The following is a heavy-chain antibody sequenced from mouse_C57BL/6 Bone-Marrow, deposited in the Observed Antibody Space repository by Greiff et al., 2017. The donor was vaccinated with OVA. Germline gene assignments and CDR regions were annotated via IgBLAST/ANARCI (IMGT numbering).Heavy chain of an antibody. V-gene: IGHV5-17*01. CDR3: ANGYDAMDY. CDR2: ISSGSSTI. CDR1: GFTFSDYG. J-gene: IGHJ4*01. Sequence: EVQGVASGGGLVKPGGSLKLSCAASGFTFSDYGMHLVRQAPEKGLEWVAYISSGSSTIYYADTVKGRFTISRDNAKNTLFLQMTSLRSEDTAMYYCANGYDAMDYWGQGTSVTVSS.